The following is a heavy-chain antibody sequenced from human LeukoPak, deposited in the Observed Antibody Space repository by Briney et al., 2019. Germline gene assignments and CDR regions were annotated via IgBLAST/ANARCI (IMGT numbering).Heavy chain of an antibody. Sequence: GGSLRLSCAASGFTFSSYSMHWVRQAPGKGLEWVAIISYDGGNQYYADSVKGRFTISRDDSKNALSLQMNSLRAEDTAVYYCAREDMLDYWGQGTLVTVSS. D-gene: IGHD2-15*01. CDR3: AREDMLDY. CDR2: ISYDGGNQ. V-gene: IGHV3-30-3*01. J-gene: IGHJ4*02. CDR1: GFTFSSYS.